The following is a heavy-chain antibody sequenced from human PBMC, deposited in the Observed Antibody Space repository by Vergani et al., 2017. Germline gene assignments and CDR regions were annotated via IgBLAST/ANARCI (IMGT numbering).Heavy chain of an antibody. CDR2: IYSGGST. CDR3: ARGRPAAIGAPYGMDV. Sequence: VQLVESGGGVVQPGGSLRLSCAASGFTVSSNYMSWVRQAPGKGLEWVSVIYSGGSTYYADSVKGRFTISRDNSKNTLYLQMNSLRAEDTAVYYCARGRPAAIGAPYGMDVWGQGTTVTVSS. D-gene: IGHD2-2*01. V-gene: IGHV3-66*02. CDR1: GFTVSSNY. J-gene: IGHJ6*02.